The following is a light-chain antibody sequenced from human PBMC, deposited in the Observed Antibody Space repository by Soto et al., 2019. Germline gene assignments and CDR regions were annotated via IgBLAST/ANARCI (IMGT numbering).Light chain of an antibody. CDR1: QSVNGF. V-gene: IGKV3-15*01. CDR3: LQHYAWPWT. J-gene: IGKJ1*01. Sequence: EVVMKQSPATLSVSPGERATLSCRASQSVNGFLDWFQHKPGQAPRLVLKRIFIRAIGVPARFSGSGSETEFTLTINGLQSEDSGVYYCLQHYAWPWTFGQGTNVDI. CDR2: RIF.